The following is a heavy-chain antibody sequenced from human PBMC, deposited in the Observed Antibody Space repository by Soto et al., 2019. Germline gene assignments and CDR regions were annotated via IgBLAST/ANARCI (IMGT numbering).Heavy chain of an antibody. V-gene: IGHV3-30*18. CDR3: AKGPVYYYDSSGYYP. CDR2: ISYDGSNK. J-gene: IGHJ5*02. D-gene: IGHD3-22*01. Sequence: GGSLRLSCAASGFTFSSYGMHWVRQAPGKGLGWVAVISYDGSNKYYADSVKGRFAISRDNSKNTLYLQMNSLRAEDTAVYYCAKGPVYYYDSSGYYPWGQGTLVTVSS. CDR1: GFTFSSYG.